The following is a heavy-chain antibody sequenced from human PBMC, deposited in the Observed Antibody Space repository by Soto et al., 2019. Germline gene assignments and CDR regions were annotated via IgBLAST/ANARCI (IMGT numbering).Heavy chain of an antibody. CDR2: IIPIFGTA. CDR3: ASGSYFGYYYYGMDV. Sequence: SVKVSCKATGGTFSSYPISWVRQPPGQGLEWMGGIIPIFGTANYAQKFQGRVTITADESTSTAYMELRSLRSEDTAVYYCASGSYFGYYYYGMDVWGQGTTVTVSS. J-gene: IGHJ6*02. CDR1: GGTFSSYP. D-gene: IGHD1-26*01. V-gene: IGHV1-69*13.